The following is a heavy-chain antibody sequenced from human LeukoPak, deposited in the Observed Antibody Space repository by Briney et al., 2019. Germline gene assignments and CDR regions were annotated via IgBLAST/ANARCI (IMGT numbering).Heavy chain of an antibody. V-gene: IGHV4-59*11. CDR3: ARDSLSYSYYMDI. Sequence: SDTLSLTCTVSGASISSHYCSWIRQPPGNRLEWLGYSYYSGITNYNPSLKSRVTISVDTSKNHFSLKLSSVTAADTAVYYCARDSLSYSYYMDIWGKGTTVTVSS. D-gene: IGHD3-10*01. J-gene: IGHJ6*03. CDR1: GASISSHY. CDR2: SYYSGIT.